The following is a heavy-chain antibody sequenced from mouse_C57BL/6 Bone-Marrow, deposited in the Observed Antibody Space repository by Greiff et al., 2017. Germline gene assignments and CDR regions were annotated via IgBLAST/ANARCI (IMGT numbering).Heavy chain of an antibody. CDR2: IYPGNSDT. V-gene: IGHV1-5*01. J-gene: IGHJ4*01. CDR1: GYTFTSYW. Sequence: VQLKQSGTVLARPGASVKMSCKTSGYTFTSYWMHWVKQRPGQGLAWIGAIYPGNSDTSYNQKFKGKAKLTAVTSASTAYMELSSLTNEDSAVYYGTRYYFYAMDYWGQGTSVTVSS. CDR3: TRYYFYAMDY. D-gene: IGHD1-1*01.